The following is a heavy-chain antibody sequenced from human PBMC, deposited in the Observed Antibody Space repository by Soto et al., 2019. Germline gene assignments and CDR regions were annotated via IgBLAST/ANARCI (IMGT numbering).Heavy chain of an antibody. V-gene: IGHV1-69*02. J-gene: IGHJ5*02. CDR1: GGTFSSYT. CDR2: IIPILGIA. CDR3: ARDYDFWSGYDINWFHP. Sequence: SVKVSCKASGGTFSSYTISWVRQAPGQGLEWMGRIIPILGIANYAQKFQGRVTITADKSTSTAYMELSSLRSEDTAVYYCARDYDFWSGYDINWFHPSCQAPLAT. D-gene: IGHD3-3*01.